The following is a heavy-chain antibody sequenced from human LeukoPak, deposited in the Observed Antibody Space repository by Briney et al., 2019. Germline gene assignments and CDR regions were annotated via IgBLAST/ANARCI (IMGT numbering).Heavy chain of an antibody. Sequence: GGSLRLSCAASGFTFSSYAMHWVRQAPGKGLEWVAVISYDGSNKYYADSVKGRFTISRDNSKNTLYLQMNSLRAEDTAVYYCARTGRLQYGDYVAFDYWGQGTLVTVSS. V-gene: IGHV3-30-3*01. CDR2: ISYDGSNK. J-gene: IGHJ4*02. D-gene: IGHD4-17*01. CDR1: GFTFSSYA. CDR3: ARTGRLQYGDYVAFDY.